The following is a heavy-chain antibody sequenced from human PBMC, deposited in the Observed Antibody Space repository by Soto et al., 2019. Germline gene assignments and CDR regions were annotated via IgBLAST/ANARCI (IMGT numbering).Heavy chain of an antibody. D-gene: IGHD6-19*01. J-gene: IGHJ6*02. CDR1: GFTFSSYG. V-gene: IGHV3-30*18. Sequence: QVQLVESGGGVVQPGRSLRLSCAASGFTFSSYGMHWVRQAPGKGLEWVAVISYDGSNKYYADSVKGRFTISRDNSKNPXXLQMNGLRAEDTAVYYCAKGSASSGWPPSSIISYYYSAMDVWGQGTTVTVSS. CDR2: ISYDGSNK. CDR3: AKGSASSGWPPSSIISYYYSAMDV.